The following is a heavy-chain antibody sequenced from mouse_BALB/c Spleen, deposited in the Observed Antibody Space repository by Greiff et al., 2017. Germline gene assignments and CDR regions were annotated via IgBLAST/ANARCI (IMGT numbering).Heavy chain of an antibody. V-gene: IGHV1-63*02. CDR3: ARTKYYGSSGWYFDV. CDR2: IYPGGGYT. CDR1: GYTFTNYW. D-gene: IGHD1-1*01. J-gene: IGHJ1*01. Sequence: QVQLQQSGAELVRPGTSVKISCKASGYTFTNYWLGWVKQRPGHGLEWIGDIYPGGGYTNYNEKFKGKATPTADTSSSTAYMQLSSLTSEDSAVYFCARTKYYGSSGWYFDVWGAGTTVTVSS.